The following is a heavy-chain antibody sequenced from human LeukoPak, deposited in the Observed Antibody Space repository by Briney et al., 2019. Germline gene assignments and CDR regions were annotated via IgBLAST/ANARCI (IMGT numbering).Heavy chain of an antibody. J-gene: IGHJ4*02. V-gene: IGHV4-39*07. Sequence: SETLSLTCTVSGGSIISSSYHWGWIRQPPGKGLEWIASIYYSGTTYYNPSLRSRVTISVDTSKNQFSLKLSSVTAADTAVYYCARVGGGLVATGHIDYWGQGTLVTVSS. CDR2: IYYSGTT. D-gene: IGHD5-12*01. CDR3: ARVGGGLVATGHIDY. CDR1: GGSIISSSYH.